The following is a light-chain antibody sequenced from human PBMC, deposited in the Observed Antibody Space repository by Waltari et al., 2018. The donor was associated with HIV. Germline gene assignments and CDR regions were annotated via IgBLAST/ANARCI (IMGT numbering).Light chain of an antibody. J-gene: IGLJ3*02. CDR1: SSDGGGYNY. V-gene: IGLV2-14*01. CDR3: SSYTSSSTWV. CDR2: EVS. Sequence: QSALTQPASVSGSPGQSITIPCPGTSSDGGGYNYVSWYQQHPGKAPKLMIYEVSNRPSGVSNRFSGSKSGNTASLTISGLQAEDEADYYCSSYTSSSTWVFGGGTKLTVL.